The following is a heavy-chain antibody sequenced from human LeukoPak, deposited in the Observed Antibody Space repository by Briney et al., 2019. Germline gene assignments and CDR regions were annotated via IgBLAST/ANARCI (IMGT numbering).Heavy chain of an antibody. CDR1: GFTFSSSA. Sequence: GGSLRLSCAASGFTFSSSAMNWVRQAAGKGLEWVSSTCGTGDITYYADSAKGRFTVSRDNSNNMLYLQMNSLRADDTAIYFCAKGRSVSCYGAMDVWGQGTTVIVSS. D-gene: IGHD2-2*01. J-gene: IGHJ6*01. CDR3: AKGRSVSCYGAMDV. CDR2: TCGTGDIT. V-gene: IGHV3-23*01.